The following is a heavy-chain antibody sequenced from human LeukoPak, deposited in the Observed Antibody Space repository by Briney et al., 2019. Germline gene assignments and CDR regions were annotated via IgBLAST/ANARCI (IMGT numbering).Heavy chain of an antibody. CDR1: GGSISNSFFY. CDR3: ARDDSSYDILTGSFDY. J-gene: IGHJ4*02. V-gene: IGHV4-39*07. Sequence: PSETLSLTCTVSGGSISNSFFYWGCIPQPPGKGLECIGSIYYSGSTYYKPSLKSRVSISVDTSKHQFSLKLSSVTAADTAVYYCARDDSSYDILTGSFDYWGQGTLVTVSS. CDR2: IYYSGST. D-gene: IGHD3-9*01.